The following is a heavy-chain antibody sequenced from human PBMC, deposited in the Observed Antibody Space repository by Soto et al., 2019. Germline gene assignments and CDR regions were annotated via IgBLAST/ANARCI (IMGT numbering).Heavy chain of an antibody. CDR3: ARGTRDCSGGSCYWFDP. V-gene: IGHV7-4-1*01. CDR1: GYTFTSYA. J-gene: IGHJ5*02. D-gene: IGHD2-15*01. Sequence: QVQLVQSGSELKKPGASVKVSCKASGYTFTSYAMNWVRQAPGQGLEWMGWINTNTGNPTYAQGFTGRFVFSLDTSXSKXYQQICSLKAEDTAVYYCARGTRDCSGGSCYWFDPWGQGTLVTVSS. CDR2: INTNTGNP.